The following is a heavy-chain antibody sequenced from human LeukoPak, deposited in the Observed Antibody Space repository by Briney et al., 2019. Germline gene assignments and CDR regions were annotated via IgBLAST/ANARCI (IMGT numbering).Heavy chain of an antibody. J-gene: IGHJ4*02. Sequence: GGSLSLSCAASSFTFSSYWMSWARQAPGKGLECVANIKQDGSEKYYVDSVKGRFTISRDNAKNALYLQMNSLRAEDTAVYYCAREAAAAHPDYWGQGTLVVVSA. CDR1: SFTFSSYW. CDR2: IKQDGSEK. V-gene: IGHV3-7*05. CDR3: AREAAAAHPDY. D-gene: IGHD6-13*01.